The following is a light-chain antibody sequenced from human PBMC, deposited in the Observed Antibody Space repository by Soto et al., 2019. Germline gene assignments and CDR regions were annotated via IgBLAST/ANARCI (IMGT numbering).Light chain of an antibody. CDR2: RAS. CDR3: QQYESSPLT. J-gene: IGKJ4*01. CDR1: QSVSSSF. V-gene: IGKV3-20*01. Sequence: EIVLTQSPDTLSLSPGERATLSCRASQSVSSSFLAWYHQKPGQAPRLLIYRASSRATGIPDRFTGSGSGTDFTLSISRLEHEDCAVYYCQQYESSPLTFGGGTKVEIK.